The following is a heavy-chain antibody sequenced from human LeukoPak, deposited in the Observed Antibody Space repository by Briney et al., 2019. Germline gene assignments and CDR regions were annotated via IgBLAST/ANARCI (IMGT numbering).Heavy chain of an antibody. V-gene: IGHV4-38-2*02. J-gene: IGHJ5*02. Sequence: SETLSLTCTVSGYSISSGYYWGWIRQPPGKGLEWIGSIYHSGSTYYNPSLKSRVTISVDTSKNQFSLKLSSVTAADTAVYYCAREKYYDISTGYWFDPWGQGTLVTVSS. D-gene: IGHD3-9*01. CDR3: AREKYYDISTGYWFDP. CDR2: IYHSGST. CDR1: GYSISSGYY.